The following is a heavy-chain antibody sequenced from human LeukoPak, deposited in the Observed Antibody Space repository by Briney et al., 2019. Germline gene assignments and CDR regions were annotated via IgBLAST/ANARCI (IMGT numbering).Heavy chain of an antibody. CDR2: ISGSGGST. CDR1: GFTFSSYA. CDR3: AKDRGYSSSSSWFDP. D-gene: IGHD6-13*01. J-gene: IGHJ5*02. V-gene: IGHV3-23*01. Sequence: GGSLRLSCAASGFTFSSYAMSWVRQAPGKGREWVSAISGSGGSTYYADSVKGRFTISRDNSKNTLYLQMNSLRAEDTAVYYCAKDRGYSSSSSWFDPWGQGTLVTVSS.